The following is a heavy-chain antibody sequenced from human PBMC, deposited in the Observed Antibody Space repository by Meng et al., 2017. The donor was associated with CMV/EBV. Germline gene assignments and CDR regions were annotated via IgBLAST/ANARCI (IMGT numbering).Heavy chain of an antibody. V-gene: IGHV4-34*01. CDR1: GGSFSSYY. CDR3: ARGGNWFDP. Sequence: QVQLQQGGAGLLKPSETLSLPCAVYGGSFSSYYWSWIRQPPGKGLEWIGEINHSGRTNYNPSLKSRVTISVDTSKNQFSLKLSSVTAADTAVYYCARGGNWFDPWGQGTLVTVSS. CDR2: INHSGRT. J-gene: IGHJ5*02.